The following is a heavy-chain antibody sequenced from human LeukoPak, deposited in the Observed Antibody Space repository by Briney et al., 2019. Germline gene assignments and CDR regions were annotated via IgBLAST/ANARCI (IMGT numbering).Heavy chain of an antibody. CDR2: IYYSGST. D-gene: IGHD3-10*01. V-gene: IGHV4-59*01. CDR1: GGSISSYY. CDR3: ARGGYYGSGSYYRDYYYYYGMDV. J-gene: IGHJ6*02. Sequence: SETLSLTCTVSGGSISSYYWSWIRQPPGKGLEWIGYIYYSGSTNYNPSLKSRVTISVDTSKNQFSLKLSSVTAAVTAVYYCARGGYYGSGSYYRDYYYYYGMDVWGQGTTVTVSS.